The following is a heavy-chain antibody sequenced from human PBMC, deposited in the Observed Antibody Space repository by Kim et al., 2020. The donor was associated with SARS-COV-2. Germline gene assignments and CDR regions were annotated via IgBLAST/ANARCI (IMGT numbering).Heavy chain of an antibody. V-gene: IGHV4-39*01. CDR2: IYSSGST. J-gene: IGHJ4*02. CDR1: GGSISSSSYY. Sequence: SETLSLTCTVSGGSISSSSYYWGWVRQPPGKGLEWIGSIYSSGSTYYTPSLKSRVTISVDTSKNQFSLKLTSVTATDTAVYYCARHSAATGILGFDYWGQGTLVTVSS. D-gene: IGHD6-13*01. CDR3: ARHSAATGILGFDY.